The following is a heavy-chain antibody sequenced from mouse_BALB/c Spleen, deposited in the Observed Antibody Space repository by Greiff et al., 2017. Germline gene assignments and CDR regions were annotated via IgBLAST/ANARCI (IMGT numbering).Heavy chain of an antibody. J-gene: IGHJ2*01. CDR3: ARGGYYVGYYFDY. D-gene: IGHD2-3*01. Sequence: EVQLQQSGPELVKPGASVKISCKASGYSFTGYYMHWVKQSHVKSLEWIGLINPYNGATSYNQNFKDKASLTVDKSSSTAYMELHSLTSEDSAVYYCARGGYYVGYYFDYWGQGTTLTVSS. CDR2: INPYNGAT. V-gene: IGHV1-26*01. CDR1: GYSFTGYY.